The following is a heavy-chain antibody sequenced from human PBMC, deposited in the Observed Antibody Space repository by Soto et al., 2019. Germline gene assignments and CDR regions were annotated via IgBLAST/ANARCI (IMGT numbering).Heavy chain of an antibody. Sequence: RLSCAASGFTFSNYAMHWVRQAPGKGLEWVAVISYDGSNKYNANSVKGRFTISRDNSKNTLYLQMNSLRAEDTAVYYCARDTGPNGYNYYYFGMDVWGQGTTVTVSS. CDR2: ISYDGSNK. J-gene: IGHJ6*02. CDR3: ARDTGPNGYNYYYFGMDV. D-gene: IGHD5-18*01. V-gene: IGHV3-30-3*01. CDR1: GFTFSNYA.